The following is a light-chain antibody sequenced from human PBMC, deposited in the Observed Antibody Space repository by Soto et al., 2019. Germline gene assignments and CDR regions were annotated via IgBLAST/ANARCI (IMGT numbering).Light chain of an antibody. Sequence: QSVLTQPRSVSGSPGQSVTISCTGTSSDVGGYNYVSWYLQHPGKAPKLIIYDVSKRPSGVPDRFSGSKSGNTASLTISGLRAEDEADYYCCSYAGSYHVLFGGGTKPPVL. V-gene: IGLV2-11*01. CDR3: CSYAGSYHVL. J-gene: IGLJ2*01. CDR1: SSDVGGYNY. CDR2: DVS.